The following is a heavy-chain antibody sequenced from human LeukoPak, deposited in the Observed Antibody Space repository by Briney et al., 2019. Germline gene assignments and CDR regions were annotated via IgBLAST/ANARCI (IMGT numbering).Heavy chain of an antibody. Sequence: EASVTVSFKAPGYTFTTYNNTWGRQARGQGLEWMGLISTYNGDTNYAQKVQGRVTMTTDTSTSTAYMQLRSLRSDDTAVYYCARGGLGCRSGNCYWGATDVWGQGTTVTVS. CDR3: ARGGLGCRSGNCYWGATDV. CDR2: ISTYNGDT. D-gene: IGHD2-2*01. J-gene: IGHJ6*01. V-gene: IGHV1-18*01. CDR1: GYTFTTYN.